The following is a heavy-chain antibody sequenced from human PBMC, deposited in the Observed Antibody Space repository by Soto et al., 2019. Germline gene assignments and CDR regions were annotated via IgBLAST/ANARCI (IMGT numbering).Heavy chain of an antibody. D-gene: IGHD3-22*01. Sequence: HPGGSLRLSCAASAFTFSNCAMSRVRQAPGKGLEWVSAISYGGGTTYYADSVKGRFIISRDNSKNTLYLQMNSLRAEDTAVYYCAKNPGYYYDSTGYHFDYWGQGT. J-gene: IGHJ4*02. CDR3: AKNPGYYYDSTGYHFDY. V-gene: IGHV3-23*01. CDR2: ISYGGGTT. CDR1: AFTFSNCA.